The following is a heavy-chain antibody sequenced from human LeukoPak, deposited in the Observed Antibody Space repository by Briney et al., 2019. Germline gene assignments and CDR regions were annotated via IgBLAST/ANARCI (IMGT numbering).Heavy chain of an antibody. D-gene: IGHD1-1*01. J-gene: IGHJ3*02. V-gene: IGHV4-61*02. CDR2: IYTSGST. Sequence: SETLSLTCTVSGGSVNSGNYYWTWIRQPAGKGLEWIGRIYTSGSTNYNPSLKSRVTISVDTSKNQFSLKLSSVTAADTAVYYCASSQTPTQNWNPLSDAFDIWGQGTMVTVSS. CDR1: GGSVNSGNYY. CDR3: ASSQTPTQNWNPLSDAFDI.